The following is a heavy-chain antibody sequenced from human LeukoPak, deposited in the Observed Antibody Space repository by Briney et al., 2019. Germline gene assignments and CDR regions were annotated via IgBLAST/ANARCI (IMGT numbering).Heavy chain of an antibody. Sequence: SVKVSCKASGGTFSSYAISWVRQAPGQGLEWMGRIIPILGIANYAQKFQGRVTITADKSTSTAYMELCSLRSEDTAVYYCARILVSRATWGQGTLVTVSS. V-gene: IGHV1-69*04. D-gene: IGHD2-8*02. J-gene: IGHJ4*02. CDR1: GGTFSSYA. CDR3: ARILVSRAT. CDR2: IIPILGIA.